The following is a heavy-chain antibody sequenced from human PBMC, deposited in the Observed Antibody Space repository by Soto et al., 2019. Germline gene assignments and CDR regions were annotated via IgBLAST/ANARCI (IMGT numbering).Heavy chain of an antibody. CDR3: ARGPYYDYIWGSYRYINGWFDP. V-gene: IGHV1-8*01. J-gene: IGHJ5*02. D-gene: IGHD3-16*02. CDR1: GYTFTSYD. CDR2: MNPNSGNT. Sequence: ASVKVSCKASGYTFTSYDINWVRQATGQGLEWMGWMNPNSGNTGYAQKFQGRVTMTRNTSISTAYMELSSLRSEDTAVYYCARGPYYDYIWGSYRYINGWFDPWGQGTLVTVS.